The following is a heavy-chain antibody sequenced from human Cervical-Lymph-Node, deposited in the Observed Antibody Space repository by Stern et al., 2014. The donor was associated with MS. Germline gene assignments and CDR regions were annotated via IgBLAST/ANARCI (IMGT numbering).Heavy chain of an antibody. CDR3: AKDGDLAVAGLDL. D-gene: IGHD6-19*01. Sequence: DQLVESGAGLKRPGSSVNISCRTSGGTFTNYAFSWVRQSPRQGLQWMGGIIPLFGTAHYAQNFQGRVTITADESTNTVYMELTNLRSEDTAVYYCAKDGDLAVAGLDLWGQGTVVTVSS. J-gene: IGHJ3*01. V-gene: IGHV1-69*01. CDR1: GGTFTNYA. CDR2: IIPLFGTA.